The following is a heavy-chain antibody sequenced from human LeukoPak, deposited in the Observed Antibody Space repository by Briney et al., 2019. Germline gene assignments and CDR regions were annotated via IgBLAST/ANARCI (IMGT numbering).Heavy chain of an antibody. CDR2: IYYSGST. V-gene: IGHV4-39*01. D-gene: IGHD3-22*01. CDR3: ARPKGGAMIVGDAFDI. CDR1: GGSISSSSYY. J-gene: IGHJ3*02. Sequence: SETLSLTCTVSGGSISSSSYYWGWTRQPPGKGLECIGSIYYSGSTYYNPSLKSRVTISVDTSKNQFSLKLSSVTAADTPVYYCARPKGGAMIVGDAFDIWGQGTMVTVSS.